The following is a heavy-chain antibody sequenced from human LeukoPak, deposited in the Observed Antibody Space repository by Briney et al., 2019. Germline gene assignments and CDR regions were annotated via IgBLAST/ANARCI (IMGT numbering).Heavy chain of an antibody. Sequence: ASVKVSCKASGYTFTSYGIIWVRQAPGQGLEWMGWISSYNGNTNYAQKIQGRVTMTTDTSTSTAYMELRSLRSDDTAVYYCTRSQSRPPGAFDPWGQGTLVIVSS. CDR2: ISSYNGNT. V-gene: IGHV1-18*01. CDR3: TRSQSRPPGAFDP. J-gene: IGHJ5*02. CDR1: GYTFTSYG. D-gene: IGHD3-10*01.